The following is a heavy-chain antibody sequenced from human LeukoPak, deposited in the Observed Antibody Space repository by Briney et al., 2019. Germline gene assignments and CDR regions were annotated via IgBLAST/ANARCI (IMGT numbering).Heavy chain of an antibody. CDR3: ARDWSGWDAFDI. CDR1: GGTFSSYA. Sequence: ASVKVSCKASGGTFSSYAISWVRQAPGQGLEWMGIINPSGGSTSYAQKFQGRVTMTRDTSTSTVYMELSSLRSEDTAVYYCARDWSGWDAFDIWGQGTMVTVSS. D-gene: IGHD3-3*01. J-gene: IGHJ3*02. CDR2: INPSGGST. V-gene: IGHV1-46*01.